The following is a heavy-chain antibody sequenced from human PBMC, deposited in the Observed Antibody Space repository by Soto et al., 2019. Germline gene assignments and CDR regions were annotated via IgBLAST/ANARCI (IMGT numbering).Heavy chain of an antibody. CDR3: AKTGDMDV. V-gene: IGHV3-30*18. Sequence: PGGSLRLSCAASGFTFSSYGMHWVRQAPGKGLEWVAVISYDGSNKYYADSVKGRFTISRDNSKNTLYLQMNSLRAEDTAVYYCAKTGDMDVWGQGTTVTVSS. CDR2: ISYDGSNK. D-gene: IGHD3-10*01. CDR1: GFTFSSYG. J-gene: IGHJ6*02.